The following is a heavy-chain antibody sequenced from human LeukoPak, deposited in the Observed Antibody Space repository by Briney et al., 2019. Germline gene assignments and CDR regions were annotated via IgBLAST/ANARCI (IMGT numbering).Heavy chain of an antibody. V-gene: IGHV1-69*13. D-gene: IGHD3-22*01. J-gene: IGHJ1*01. CDR1: GGTFSSYA. Sequence: ASVKVSCKASGGTFSSYAISWVRQAPGQGLEWMGGIIPIFGTANYAQKFQGRVTITADESTSTAYMELSSLRSEDTAVYYCARDQLGGDYYDSSGYYYFQHWGQGTLVTVSS. CDR3: ARDQLGGDYYDSSGYYYFQH. CDR2: IIPIFGTA.